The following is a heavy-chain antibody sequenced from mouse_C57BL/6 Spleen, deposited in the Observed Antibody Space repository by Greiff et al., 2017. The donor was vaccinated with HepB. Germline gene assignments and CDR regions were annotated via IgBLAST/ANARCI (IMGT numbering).Heavy chain of an antibody. J-gene: IGHJ2*01. D-gene: IGHD2-1*01. V-gene: IGHV1-54*01. Sequence: VQLQQSGAELVRPGTSVKVSCKASGYAFTNYLIEWVKQRPGQGLEWIGVINPGSGGTNYNEKFKGKATLTADKSSSTAYMQLSSLTSEDSAVYFCARLYYGNYDYWGQGTTLTVSS. CDR2: INPGSGGT. CDR1: GYAFTNYL. CDR3: ARLYYGNYDY.